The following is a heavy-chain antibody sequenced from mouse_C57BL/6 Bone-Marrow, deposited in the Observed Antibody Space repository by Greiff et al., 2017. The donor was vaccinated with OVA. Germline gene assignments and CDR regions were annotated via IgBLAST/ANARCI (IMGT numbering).Heavy chain of an antibody. CDR3: ATITTVVVPGDY. CDR1: GFNIKDDY. V-gene: IGHV14-4*01. CDR2: IDPENGDT. D-gene: IGHD1-1*01. Sequence: VQLQQSGAELVRPGASVKLSCTASGFNIKDDYMHWVKQRPEQGLEWIGWIDPENGDTEYASKFQGKATITADTSSNTAYLQLSSLTSEDTAVYYCATITTVVVPGDYWGQGTTLTVSS. J-gene: IGHJ2*01.